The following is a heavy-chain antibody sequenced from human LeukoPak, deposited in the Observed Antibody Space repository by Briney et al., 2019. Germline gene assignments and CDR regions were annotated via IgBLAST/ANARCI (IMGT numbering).Heavy chain of an antibody. CDR1: GGSVSSGSYY. CDR2: IYHSGST. CDR3: ARNSGSQTSFDY. D-gene: IGHD1-26*01. V-gene: IGHV4-30-2*01. Sequence: TTSETLSLTCTVSGGSVSSGSYYWSWIRQPPGKGLEWIGYIYHSGSTYYNPSLKSRVTISVDRSKNQFSLKLSSVTAADTAVYYCARNSGSQTSFDYWGQGTLVTVSS. J-gene: IGHJ4*02.